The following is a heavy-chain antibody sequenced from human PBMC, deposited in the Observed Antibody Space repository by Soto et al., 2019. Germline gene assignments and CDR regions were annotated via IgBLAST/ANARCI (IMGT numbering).Heavy chain of an antibody. CDR1: GGSISSYY. CDR3: ARGGGYSYGRLDY. D-gene: IGHD5-18*01. CDR2: IYYSGST. Sequence: SETLSLTCTVSGGSISSYYWSWIRQPPGKGLEWIGYIYYSGSTNYNPSLKSRVTISVDTSKNQFSLKLSSVTAADTAVYYCARGGGYSYGRLDYWGQGTLVTVSS. J-gene: IGHJ4*02. V-gene: IGHV4-59*01.